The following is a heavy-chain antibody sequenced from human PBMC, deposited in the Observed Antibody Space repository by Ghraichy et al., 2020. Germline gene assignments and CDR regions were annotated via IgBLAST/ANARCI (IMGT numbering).Heavy chain of an antibody. D-gene: IGHD5-18*01. Sequence: SETLSLTCTVSGGSISSSSYYWGWIRQPPGKGLEWIGSIYYSGSTYYNPSLKSRVTISVDTSKNQFSLKLSSVTAADTAVYYCARHEAMAPYNWFDPWGQGTLVTVSS. CDR1: GGSISSSSYY. V-gene: IGHV4-39*01. J-gene: IGHJ5*02. CDR3: ARHEAMAPYNWFDP. CDR2: IYYSGST.